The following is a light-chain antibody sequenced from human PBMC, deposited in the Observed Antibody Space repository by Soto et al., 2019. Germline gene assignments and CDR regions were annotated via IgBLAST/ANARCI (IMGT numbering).Light chain of an antibody. Sequence: EIVLTQSPATLSLSPGERATLSCRASQSVSSYLAWYQQKPGPAPRLLIYDASSRATGIPDRFTGSGSGTDFPLTISRLAPEDFAVYYCQQYGNSRTFGQGTKVDIK. CDR2: DAS. V-gene: IGKV3-20*01. CDR1: QSVSSY. J-gene: IGKJ1*01. CDR3: QQYGNSRT.